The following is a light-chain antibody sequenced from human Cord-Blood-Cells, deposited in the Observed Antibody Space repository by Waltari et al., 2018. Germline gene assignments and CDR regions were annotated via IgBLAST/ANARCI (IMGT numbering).Light chain of an antibody. V-gene: IGLV2-14*01. CDR1: RGDVGGYNY. Sequence: QSALTQPASVSGSPGQSITLSCTGTRGDVGGYNYVSWYQQPPGNAPKLMIYDVSNRPSGVSNRFSGSKSGNTASLTISGLQAEDEADYYCSSYTSSSTPVFGGGTKLTVL. CDR2: DVS. J-gene: IGLJ3*02. CDR3: SSYTSSSTPV.